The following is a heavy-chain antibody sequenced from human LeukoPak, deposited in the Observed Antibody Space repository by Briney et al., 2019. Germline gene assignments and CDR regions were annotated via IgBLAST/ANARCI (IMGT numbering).Heavy chain of an antibody. J-gene: IGHJ5*02. CDR2: IYYSGST. CDR1: SGSISSSSYN. CDR3: ARELVVVPAAILDDRFDP. D-gene: IGHD2-2*01. V-gene: IGHV4-39*07. Sequence: SETLSLSCSVSSGSISSSSYNWGWIRQPPGKGLEWIGSIYYSGSTYYNPSLKSRVTISVDTSKNQFSLKLSSVTAADTAVYYCARELVVVPAAILDDRFDPWGQGTLVTVSS.